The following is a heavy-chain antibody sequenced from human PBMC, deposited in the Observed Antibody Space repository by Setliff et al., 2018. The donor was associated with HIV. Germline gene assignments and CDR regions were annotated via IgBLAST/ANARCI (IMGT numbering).Heavy chain of an antibody. CDR1: GFTFSNYG. CDR2: IRSKAYGATT. V-gene: IGHV3-49*04. CDR3: ARGQFRLRPDSLDL. D-gene: IGHD2-21*01. J-gene: IGHJ3*01. Sequence: PGGSLRLSCAASGFTFSNYGMHWVRQAPGKGLEWVGSIRSKAYGATTQYAASVKGRFTISRDDSKSIAFLQMNSLRAEDTALYYCARGQFRLRPDSLDLWGQGTLVTVSS.